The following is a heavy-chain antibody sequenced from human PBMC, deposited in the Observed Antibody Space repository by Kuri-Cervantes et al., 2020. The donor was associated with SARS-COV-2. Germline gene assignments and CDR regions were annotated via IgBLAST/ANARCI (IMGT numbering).Heavy chain of an antibody. CDR2: IITAFGTA. CDR3: AKELLWFGDLHGGYFDY. V-gene: IGHV1-69*06. CDR1: GYTFDSYT. J-gene: IGHJ4*02. Sequence: SVKVSCKASGYTFDSYTISWVRQTPGQGLEWMGVIITAFGTANYAQKFQDRVTLIADKSTSTVFMELSRLSSEDTAVYYCAKELLWFGDLHGGYFDYWGQGTLVTVSS. D-gene: IGHD3-10*01.